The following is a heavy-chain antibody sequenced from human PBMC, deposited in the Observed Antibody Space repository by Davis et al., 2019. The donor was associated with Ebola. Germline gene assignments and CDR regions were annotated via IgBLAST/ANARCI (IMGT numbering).Heavy chain of an antibody. Sequence: MPSETLSLTCTVSGGSISSYYWSWIRQPPGKGLEWIGYIYYSWSTNYNPSLKSRVTISVDTSKNQFSLKLSSVTAADTAVYYCARHESSWDFWSGYYTHYYYGMDVWGQGTTVTVSS. J-gene: IGHJ6*02. D-gene: IGHD3-3*01. CDR3: ARHESSWDFWSGYYTHYYYGMDV. CDR2: IYYSWST. V-gene: IGHV4-59*08. CDR1: GGSISSYY.